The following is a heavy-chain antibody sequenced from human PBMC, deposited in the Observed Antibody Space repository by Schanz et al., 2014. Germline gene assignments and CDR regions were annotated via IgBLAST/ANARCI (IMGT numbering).Heavy chain of an antibody. CDR1: GGSMDTHY. CDR3: ARRVVPATMGLYFDL. CDR2: IYSSGIA. V-gene: IGHV4-59*08. J-gene: IGHJ4*02. Sequence: QVQLQESGPGLVKPSETLSLMCTVSGGSMDTHYWGWIRQPPGKGLEWIAFIYSSGIANYNPSLGGGPPIQGHPPKTQSPLGLPSVPAADTATYYCARRVVPATMGLYFDLWGQGTLVTVSS. D-gene: IGHD2-21*01.